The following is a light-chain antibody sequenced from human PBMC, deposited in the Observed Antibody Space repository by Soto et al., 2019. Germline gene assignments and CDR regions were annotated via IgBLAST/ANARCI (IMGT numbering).Light chain of an antibody. Sequence: DLQSTQSPSSLSASVEDRVIITCRASQSISNHLNWYQQKPGKAPTLLIFAASSLQSGVPSRFSDSRSGPDLTINISSLKPEDVETYDCQQSYSSPPTFGQGTKVDIK. CDR1: QSISNH. J-gene: IGKJ1*01. V-gene: IGKV1-39*01. CDR2: AAS. CDR3: QQSYSSPPT.